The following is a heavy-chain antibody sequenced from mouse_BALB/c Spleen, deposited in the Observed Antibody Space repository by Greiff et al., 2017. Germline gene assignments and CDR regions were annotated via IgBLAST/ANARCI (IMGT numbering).Heavy chain of an antibody. J-gene: IGHJ2*01. CDR3: TIYYYFDY. D-gene: IGHD2-1*01. V-gene: IGHV1-15*01. Sequence: QVQLKQSGAELVRPGASVTLSCKASGYTFTDYEMHWVKQTPVHGLEWIGAIDPETGGTAYNQKFKGKATLTADKSSSTAYMELRSLTSEDSAVYYCTIYYYFDYWGQGTTLTVSS. CDR1: GYTFTDYE. CDR2: IDPETGGT.